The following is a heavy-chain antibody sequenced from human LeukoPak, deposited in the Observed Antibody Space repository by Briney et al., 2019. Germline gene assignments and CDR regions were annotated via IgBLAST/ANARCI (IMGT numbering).Heavy chain of an antibody. V-gene: IGHV3-9*01. CDR1: GFTFDDYA. CDR3: ARACGGDCYLSDY. CDR2: ISWNSGSI. D-gene: IGHD2-21*02. Sequence: GGSLRLSCAASGFTFDDYAMHWVRQAPGKGLEWVSGISWNSGSIGYADSVKGRFTISRDNAKNSLYLQLNSLRVEDTAVYYCARACGGDCYLSDYWGQGTLVTVSS. J-gene: IGHJ4*02.